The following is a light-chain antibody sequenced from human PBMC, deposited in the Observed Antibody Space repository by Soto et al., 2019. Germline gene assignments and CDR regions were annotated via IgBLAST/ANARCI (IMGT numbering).Light chain of an antibody. CDR2: DTS. CDR1: QSVSGN. CDR3: QKYDSAPRG. J-gene: IGKJ1*01. Sequence: EIVMTQSPATLSVSPGERATLSCRASQSVSGNLAWYQQKPGQAPRLLIYDTSTRATDIPARFSGSGSGTDFTLTISSLQPEDVATYYCQKYDSAPRGFGQGTKVDI. V-gene: IGKV3-15*01.